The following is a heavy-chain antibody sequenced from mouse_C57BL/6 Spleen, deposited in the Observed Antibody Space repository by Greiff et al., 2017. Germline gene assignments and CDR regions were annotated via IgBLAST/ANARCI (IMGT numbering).Heavy chain of an antibody. CDR2: IDPSGSET. J-gene: IGHJ3*01. CDR1: GYTFTSYW. CDR3: ARTAGYGPWFAY. D-gene: IGHD1-1*02. V-gene: IGHV1-52*01. Sequence: QVLLQQPGAELVRPGSSVKLSCKASGYTFTSYWMHWVKQRPIQGLEWIGNIDPSGSETHYNQKFKDKATLTGDKSSSTAYMQLSSLTSEDSAVYYCARTAGYGPWFAYWGQGTLVTVSA.